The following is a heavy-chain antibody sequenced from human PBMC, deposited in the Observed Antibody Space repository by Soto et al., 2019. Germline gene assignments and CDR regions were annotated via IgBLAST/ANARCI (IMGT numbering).Heavy chain of an antibody. V-gene: IGHV3-30*03. Sequence: GGSLRLSCAASGFTFSSYGMHWVRQTPGKGLEWVAVISYDGSNKYYADSVKGRFTISRDNSKNTLYLQMNSLRAEDTAVYYCARGDIVVVPAAILCDYWGQGTLVTVSS. CDR3: ARGDIVVVPAAILCDY. CDR2: ISYDGSNK. CDR1: GFTFSSYG. D-gene: IGHD2-2*01. J-gene: IGHJ4*02.